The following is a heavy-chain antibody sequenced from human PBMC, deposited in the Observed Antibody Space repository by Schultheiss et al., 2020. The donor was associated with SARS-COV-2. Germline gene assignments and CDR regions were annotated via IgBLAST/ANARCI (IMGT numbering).Heavy chain of an antibody. J-gene: IGHJ4*02. CDR3: ARGVGLRFLEWLKYYFDY. CDR1: GGSISSGGYY. Sequence: SETLSLTCTVSGGSISSGGYYWSWIRQHPGKGLEWIGYIYYSGSTNYNPSLKSRVTISVDTSKNQFSLKLSSVTAADTAVYYCARGVGLRFLEWLKYYFDYWGQGTLVTVSS. CDR2: IYYSGST. V-gene: IGHV4-61*08. D-gene: IGHD3-3*01.